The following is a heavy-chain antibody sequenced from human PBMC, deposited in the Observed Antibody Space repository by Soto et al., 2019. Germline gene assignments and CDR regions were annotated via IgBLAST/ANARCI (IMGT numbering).Heavy chain of an antibody. V-gene: IGHV3-30-3*01. Sequence: QVQLVESGGGVVQPGRSLRLSCAASGFPFSSYPMHWVRQAPGRGLEWVAIISFDGSNKYYADSVKGRFTISRDDSKNTLYLQMSSLRPEDTAVYYCARGGFPTLSDYWGQGTLRTVSS. CDR2: ISFDGSNK. D-gene: IGHD2-15*01. CDR3: ARGGFPTLSDY. J-gene: IGHJ4*02. CDR1: GFPFSSYP.